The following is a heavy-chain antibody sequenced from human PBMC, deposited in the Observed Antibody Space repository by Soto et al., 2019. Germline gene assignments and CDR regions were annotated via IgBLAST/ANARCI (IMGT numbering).Heavy chain of an antibody. CDR2: ISAYNGKT. CDR1: GYTVTSYG. Sequence: QVQLEQSGAEVKKPGASVKVSCKASGYTVTSYGICLVLQAPGQGLVWMGWISAYNGKTNYAQKLQGRVTMTTDTSTSTAYMELRSMRSDDTAVYYCARLTMAQDAFDIWGQGTMVTVSS. D-gene: IGHD3-10*01. CDR3: ARLTMAQDAFDI. V-gene: IGHV1-18*01. J-gene: IGHJ3*02.